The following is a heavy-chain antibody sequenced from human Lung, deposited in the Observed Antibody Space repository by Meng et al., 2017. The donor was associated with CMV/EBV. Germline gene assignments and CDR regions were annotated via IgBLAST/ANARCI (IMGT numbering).Heavy chain of an antibody. CDR2: ITPNSGGT. D-gene: IGHD3-10*01. CDR3: ARGPFYYYGMDV. CDR1: GYTFTGYY. V-gene: IGHV1-2*02. Sequence: SVKFSCKASGYTFTGYYIHWVRQAPGQGLEWMGWITPNSGGTNYAQKFQGRVTMTRDTSISTAYMELSRLRSDDTAVYYCARGPFYYYGMDVWGQGTTVTVSS. J-gene: IGHJ6*02.